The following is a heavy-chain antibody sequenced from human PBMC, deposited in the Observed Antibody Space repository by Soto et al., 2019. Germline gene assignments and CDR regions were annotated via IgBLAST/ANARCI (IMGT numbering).Heavy chain of an antibody. CDR1: GGSFSGYY. CDR3: AREAAAGMDV. Sequence: SETLCLTCAVYGGSFSGYYWSWIRQPPGKGLEWIGEINHSGSTNYNPSLKSRVTISVDTSKNKFSLKLSSVTAADTAVYYCAREAAAGMDVWGQGTTVTXSS. J-gene: IGHJ6*02. D-gene: IGHD6-13*01. V-gene: IGHV4-34*01. CDR2: INHSGST.